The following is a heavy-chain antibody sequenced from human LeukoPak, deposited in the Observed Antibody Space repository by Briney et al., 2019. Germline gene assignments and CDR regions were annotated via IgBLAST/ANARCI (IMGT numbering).Heavy chain of an antibody. CDR3: ARVRVRGVIIDY. Sequence: SETLSFTCTVSGGSINSYYWSWIRQPPGKGLEWIGYIYYSGSTNYNPSLKSRVTISVDTSKNQFSLKLSSVTAADTAVYYCARVRVRGVIIDYWGQGTLVTVSS. CDR1: GGSINSYY. V-gene: IGHV4-59*01. CDR2: IYYSGST. J-gene: IGHJ4*02. D-gene: IGHD3-10*01.